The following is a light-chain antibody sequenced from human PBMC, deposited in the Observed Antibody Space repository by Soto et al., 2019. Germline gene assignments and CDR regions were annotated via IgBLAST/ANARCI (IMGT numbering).Light chain of an antibody. V-gene: IGLV2-14*01. CDR3: TSYTSSSTYV. CDR1: SSDVGGYKY. J-gene: IGLJ1*01. Sequence: QSVLTQSASVSGSPGQSITISCTGTSSDVGGYKYVSWYQQHPGKVPKLMIYEVTNRPSGVSSRFSGSKSGNTASLTISGLQAEDEADYYCTSYTSSSTYVFGTGTRSPS. CDR2: EVT.